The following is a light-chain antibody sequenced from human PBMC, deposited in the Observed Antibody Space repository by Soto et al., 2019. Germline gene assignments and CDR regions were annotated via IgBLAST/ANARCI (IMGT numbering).Light chain of an antibody. J-gene: IGLJ2*01. CDR3: AAWDDSLNGVV. Sequence: QSVLTQPPSASGTPGQRVTISCSGSSSNIASNTVNWYQQLPGTAPKLLIYSNNQRPSGVPDRFSGSKSGTSASLAISGLQSEDEGDYYCAAWDDSLNGVVFGGGTKLTVL. V-gene: IGLV1-44*01. CDR1: SSNIASNT. CDR2: SNN.